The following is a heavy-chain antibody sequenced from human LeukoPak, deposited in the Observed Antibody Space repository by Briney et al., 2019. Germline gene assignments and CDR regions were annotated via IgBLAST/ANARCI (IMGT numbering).Heavy chain of an antibody. V-gene: IGHV3-30*18. CDR3: AKVFFSGSYYAASDY. D-gene: IGHD1-26*01. CDR2: ISYDGSNK. J-gene: IGHJ4*02. Sequence: GGSPRLSCAASGFTFSTYGMHWVRQAPGRGLEWVAVISYDGSNKYYADSVKGRFTISRDNSKNTMYLQMNSLRAEDTAVYYCAKVFFSGSYYAASDYWGQGTLVTVSS. CDR1: GFTFSTYG.